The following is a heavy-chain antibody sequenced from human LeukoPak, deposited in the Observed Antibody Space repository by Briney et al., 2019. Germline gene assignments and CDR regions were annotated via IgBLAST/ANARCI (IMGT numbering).Heavy chain of an antibody. D-gene: IGHD5-18*01. CDR1: GDSISGGDYY. Sequence: SQTLSLTCIVSGDSISGGDYYWSWIRQPPGKGLEWIGYIYHGGNTYYNPSLKSRVTLSVDRSKNQFSLKLNSVTAADSALYYCARDHYQLRIHYFDLWGQGLLVTVSS. J-gene: IGHJ4*02. CDR2: IYHGGNT. V-gene: IGHV4-30-2*01. CDR3: ARDHYQLRIHYFDL.